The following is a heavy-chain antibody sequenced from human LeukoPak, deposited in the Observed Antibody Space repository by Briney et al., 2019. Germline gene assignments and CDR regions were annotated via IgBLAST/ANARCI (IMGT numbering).Heavy chain of an antibody. CDR2: IYSGGST. V-gene: IGHV3-23*03. CDR1: RFTFSSYA. CDR3: AKIYGGVDY. J-gene: IGHJ4*02. D-gene: IGHD4-23*01. Sequence: GGSLRLSCAASRFTFSSYAMSWVRQAPGKGLEWVSVIYSGGSTYYADSVKGRFTISRDNSKNTLYLQMNSLRAEDTAVYYCAKIYGGVDYWGQGTLVTVSS.